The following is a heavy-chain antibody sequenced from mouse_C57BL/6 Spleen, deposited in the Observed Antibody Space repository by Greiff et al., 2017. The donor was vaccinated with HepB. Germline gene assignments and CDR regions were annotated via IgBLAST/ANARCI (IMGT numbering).Heavy chain of an antibody. CDR1: GYTFTSYW. V-gene: IGHV1-55*01. CDR2: IYPGSGST. CDR3: ARENGYDVGFAY. Sequence: QVQLQQPGAELVKPGASVKMSCKASGYTFTSYWITWVKQRPGQGLEWIGDIYPGSGSTNYNEKFKSKATLTVDTSSSTAYMQLSRLTSEDAAVYYCARENGYDVGFAYWGQGTLVTVSA. D-gene: IGHD2-2*01. J-gene: IGHJ3*01.